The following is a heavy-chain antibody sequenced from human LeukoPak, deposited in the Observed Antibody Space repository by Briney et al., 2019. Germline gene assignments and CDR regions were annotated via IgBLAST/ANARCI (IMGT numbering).Heavy chain of an antibody. CDR3: ASGYGSGSPVGY. D-gene: IGHD3-10*01. Sequence: PGGSLRLSCTVSGFSLSSYAMSWIRQAPGKGLEWVSYISSSGSTIYYADSVKGRFTISRDNAKNSLYLQMNSLRAEDTAVYYCASGYGSGSPVGYWGQGTLVTVSS. J-gene: IGHJ4*02. CDR2: ISSSGSTI. V-gene: IGHV3-11*01. CDR1: GFSLSSYA.